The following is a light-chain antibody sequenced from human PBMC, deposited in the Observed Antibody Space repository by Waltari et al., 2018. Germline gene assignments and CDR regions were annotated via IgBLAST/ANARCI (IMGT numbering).Light chain of an antibody. Sequence: QSALTQPASVSGSPGQSITISCTGTSSDVGHYNRVSCYQQHPGKAPNLRLYAVSKRPSGVSDRFSGSKSGDMASLTISVLQPEDEAEYFCSSYAGSSKGVFGGGTKVTVL. CDR2: AVS. CDR3: SSYAGSSKGV. CDR1: SSDVGHYNR. J-gene: IGLJ2*01. V-gene: IGLV2-23*02.